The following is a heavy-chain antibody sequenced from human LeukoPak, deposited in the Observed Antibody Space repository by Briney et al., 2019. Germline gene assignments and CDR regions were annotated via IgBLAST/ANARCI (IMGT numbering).Heavy chain of an antibody. V-gene: IGHV4-34*01. Sequence: SETLSLTRAVYGGSFSGYYWSWIRQPPGKGLEWIGEINHSGSTNYNPSLKSRVTISVDTSKNQFSLKLSSVTAADTAVYYCARDKGYDYVWGSYRPGHAFDIWGQGTMVTVSS. CDR2: INHSGST. J-gene: IGHJ3*02. CDR1: GGSFSGYY. D-gene: IGHD3-16*02. CDR3: ARDKGYDYVWGSYRPGHAFDI.